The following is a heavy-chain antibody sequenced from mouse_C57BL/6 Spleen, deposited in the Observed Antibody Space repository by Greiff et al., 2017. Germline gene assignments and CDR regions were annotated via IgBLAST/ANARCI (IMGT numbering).Heavy chain of an antibody. CDR2: IYPGGGYT. D-gene: IGHD1-1*01. CDR3: AREAYYYGSSPYYYAMDY. J-gene: IGHJ4*01. Sequence: QVQLQQSGAELVRPGTSVKMSCKASGYTFTNYWIGWAKQRPGHGLEWIGDIYPGGGYTNYNEKFKGKATLTADKSSSTAYMQFSSLTSEDSAIYYCAREAYYYGSSPYYYAMDYWGQGTSVTGSS. V-gene: IGHV1-63*01. CDR1: GYTFTNYW.